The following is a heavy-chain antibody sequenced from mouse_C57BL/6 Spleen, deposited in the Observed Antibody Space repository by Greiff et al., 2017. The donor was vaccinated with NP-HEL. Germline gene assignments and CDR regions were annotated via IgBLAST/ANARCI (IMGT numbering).Heavy chain of an antibody. V-gene: IGHV3-6*01. D-gene: IGHD1-1*01. CDR1: GYSITSGYY. J-gene: IGHJ4*01. CDR3: ARDYYGSSYPSYAMDY. Sequence: EVQLVESGPGLVKPSQSLSLTCSVTGYSITSGYYWNWIRQFPGNKLEWMGYISYDGSNNYNPSLKNRISITRDTSKNQFFLKLNSVTTEDTATYYCARDYYGSSYPSYAMDYWGQGTSVTVSS. CDR2: ISYDGSN.